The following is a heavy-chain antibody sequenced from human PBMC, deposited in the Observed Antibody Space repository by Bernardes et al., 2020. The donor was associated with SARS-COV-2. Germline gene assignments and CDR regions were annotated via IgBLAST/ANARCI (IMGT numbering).Heavy chain of an antibody. Sequence: GGSLRLSCGTSGFTFRSYWMHWVRQGPGKGLVWVSRINSDGSTTTYADSVKGRFTIARDNAKNTLYLQMNSLRLEDTAVYYCARGSSVSPTRLFDYWGQGTLVTGSS. V-gene: IGHV3-74*01. D-gene: IGHD3-10*01. CDR3: ARGSSVSPTRLFDY. J-gene: IGHJ4*02. CDR2: INSDGSTT. CDR1: GFTFRSYW.